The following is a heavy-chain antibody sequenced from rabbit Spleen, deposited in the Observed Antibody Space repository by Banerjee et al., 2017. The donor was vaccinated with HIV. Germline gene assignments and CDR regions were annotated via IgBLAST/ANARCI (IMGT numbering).Heavy chain of an antibody. Sequence: QEHLVESGGGLVQPEGSLTLTCKASGFDFGSFGMCWVRQAPGKGPEWIACIVNGNGNTYYASWVNGRFTISSHNAQNTLYLQLNSLTAADTATYFCVRDLGYDDDSEKGYFNLWGPGTLVTVS. CDR2: IVNGNGNT. J-gene: IGHJ4*01. D-gene: IGHD2-1*01. V-gene: IGHV1S47*01. CDR3: VRDLGYDDDSEKGYFNL. CDR1: GFDFGSFG.